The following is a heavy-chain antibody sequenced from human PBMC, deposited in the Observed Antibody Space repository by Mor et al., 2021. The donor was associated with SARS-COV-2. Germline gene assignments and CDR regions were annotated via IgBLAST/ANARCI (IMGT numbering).Heavy chain of an antibody. J-gene: IGHJ4*02. D-gene: IGHD6-13*01. Sequence: LKSRVTISVDTSKNQFSLKLSSVTAADTAVYYCARHDGAAAPYWGQGTLVTVSS. CDR3: ARHDGAAAPY. V-gene: IGHV4-39*01.